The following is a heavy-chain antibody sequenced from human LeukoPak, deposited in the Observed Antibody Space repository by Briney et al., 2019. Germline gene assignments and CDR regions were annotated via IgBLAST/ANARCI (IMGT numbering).Heavy chain of an antibody. V-gene: IGHV3-30*04. CDR1: GFTFSGYA. J-gene: IGHJ4*02. CDR2: IPYDGSNK. CDR3: VRGAYSSSWLNFDY. D-gene: IGHD6-13*01. Sequence: GGSLRPSCAASGFTFSGYAMHWVRQAPGKGLEWVALIPYDGSNKYYADSVKGRFTVSRDNSKNTLYLQMNSLRAEDTAVYYCVRGAYSSSWLNFDYWGQGTLVTVSS.